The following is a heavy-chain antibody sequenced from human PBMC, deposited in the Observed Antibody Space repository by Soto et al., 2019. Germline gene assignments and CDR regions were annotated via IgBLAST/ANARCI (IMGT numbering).Heavy chain of an antibody. Sequence: GASVKVSCKASGYTFTSYGISWVRQAPGQGLEWMGWISAYNGNTNYAQKLQGRVTMTTDTSTSTAYMELRSLRSDDTAVYYCARGGYYDSSGYRSDFDYWGQGPLVTVYS. CDR3: ARGGYYDSSGYRSDFDY. D-gene: IGHD3-22*01. CDR2: ISAYNGNT. CDR1: GYTFTSYG. J-gene: IGHJ4*02. V-gene: IGHV1-18*01.